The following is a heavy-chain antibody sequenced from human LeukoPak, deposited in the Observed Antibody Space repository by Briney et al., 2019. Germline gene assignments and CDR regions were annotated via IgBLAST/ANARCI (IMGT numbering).Heavy chain of an antibody. Sequence: GGSLRLSCAASGFTFDDYGMNWVRQAPGKGLEWVSGITWNGGSTGYTDSVKGRFTISRDNAKNSLYLQMNSLRAEDTALYYCARDLLYVASSGYYPFDYWGQGTLVTVSS. V-gene: IGHV3-20*04. D-gene: IGHD3-22*01. CDR3: ARDLLYVASSGYYPFDY. J-gene: IGHJ4*02. CDR1: GFTFDDYG. CDR2: ITWNGGST.